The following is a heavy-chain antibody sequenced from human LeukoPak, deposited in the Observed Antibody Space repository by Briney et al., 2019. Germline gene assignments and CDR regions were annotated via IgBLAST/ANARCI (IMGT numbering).Heavy chain of an antibody. CDR1: GFTFSSYA. CDR3: AKASLSPSSITMIRGVRSNYYYMDV. D-gene: IGHD3-10*01. CDR2: ISYDGSNK. V-gene: IGHV3-30*04. Sequence: GGSLRLSCAASGFTFSSYAMHWARQAPGKGLEWVAVISYDGSNKYYADSVKGRFTISRDNSKNTLYLQMNSLRAEDTAVYYCAKASLSPSSITMIRGVRSNYYYMDVWGKGTTVTISS. J-gene: IGHJ6*03.